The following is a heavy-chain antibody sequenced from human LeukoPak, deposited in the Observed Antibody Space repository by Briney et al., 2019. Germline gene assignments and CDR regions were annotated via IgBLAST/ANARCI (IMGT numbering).Heavy chain of an antibody. CDR3: ARLEYSSQVNYFDY. Sequence: PSETLSLTCTVSGGSISSYYWSWIRQPPGKGLEWIGYIYYSGSTNYNPSLKSRVTISVDTSKNQFSLKLSSVTAADTAVYYCARLEYSSQVNYFDYWGQGTLVTVSS. V-gene: IGHV4-59*08. D-gene: IGHD6-6*01. J-gene: IGHJ4*02. CDR1: GGSISSYY. CDR2: IYYSGST.